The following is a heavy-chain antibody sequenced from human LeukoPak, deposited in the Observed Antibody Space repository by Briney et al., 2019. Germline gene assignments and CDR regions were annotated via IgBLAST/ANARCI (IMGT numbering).Heavy chain of an antibody. J-gene: IGHJ3*02. V-gene: IGHV4-59*01. CDR3: ARDSHPDYGGTISLDAFDI. D-gene: IGHD4-23*01. Sequence: SETLSLTCTVSGGSISSYYWSWIRQPPGKGLEWIGYIYYSGSTNYNPSLKSRVTISVDTSKNQFSLKLSSVTAADTAVYYCARDSHPDYGGTISLDAFDIWGQGIMVTVSS. CDR2: IYYSGST. CDR1: GGSISSYY.